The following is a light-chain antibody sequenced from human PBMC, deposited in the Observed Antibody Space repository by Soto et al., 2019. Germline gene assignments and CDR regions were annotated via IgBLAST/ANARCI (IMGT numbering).Light chain of an antibody. J-gene: IGKJ4*01. V-gene: IGKV3-20*01. CDR1: QSVRNSF. Sequence: EIVLTQSPGTLSLSPGDRATLSCRASQSVRNSFLAWYQQKPGQAPRLLIYGVSSRATGIQDRFSGSGSGTDFTLTISRLEPEDFAVYYCQQYGSSPLTFGGGTKVEIK. CDR2: GVS. CDR3: QQYGSSPLT.